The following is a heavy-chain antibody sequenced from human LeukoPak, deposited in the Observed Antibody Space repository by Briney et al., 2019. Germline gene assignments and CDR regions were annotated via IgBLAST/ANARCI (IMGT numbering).Heavy chain of an antibody. D-gene: IGHD3-22*01. V-gene: IGHV3-21*01. J-gene: IGHJ4*02. CDR1: GFTFSSYA. Sequence: PGGSLRLSCAASGFTFSSYAMSWVRQAPGKGLEWVSSISSSSSYIYYADSVKGRFTISRDNAKNSLYLQMNSLRAEDTAVYYCASISGGDDSSGYYLFDYWGQGTLVTVSS. CDR2: ISSSSSYI. CDR3: ASISGGDDSSGYYLFDY.